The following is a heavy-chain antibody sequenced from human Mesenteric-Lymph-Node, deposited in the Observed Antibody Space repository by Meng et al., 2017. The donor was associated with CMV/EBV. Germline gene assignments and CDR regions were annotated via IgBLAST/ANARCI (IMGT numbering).Heavy chain of an antibody. CDR1: GDSVSNDGAA. CDR2: TYYRSKWYE. J-gene: IGHJ4*02. Sequence: CAISGDSVSNDGAAWNWFRQSPTRGLEWLGRTYYRSKWYEDYAVSVKDRLTINPDTSKNQFSLQLNSATPEDTALYYCARGTGTLDYWGQGTLVTVSS. D-gene: IGHD1-7*01. CDR3: ARGTGTLDY. V-gene: IGHV6-1*01.